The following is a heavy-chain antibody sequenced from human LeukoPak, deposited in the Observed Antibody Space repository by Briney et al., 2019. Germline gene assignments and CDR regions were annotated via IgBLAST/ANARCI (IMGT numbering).Heavy chain of an antibody. CDR3: AGSSSSWYQVY. J-gene: IGHJ4*02. V-gene: IGHV4-39*01. Sequence: SETLSLTCIVSGGSISSSSYYWGWIRQPPGKGLEWIGSIYYSGSTYYNPSLKSRVTISVDTSKNQFSLKLSSVTAADTAVYYCAGSSSSWYQVYWGQGTLVTVSS. CDR1: GGSISSSSYY. D-gene: IGHD6-13*01. CDR2: IYYSGST.